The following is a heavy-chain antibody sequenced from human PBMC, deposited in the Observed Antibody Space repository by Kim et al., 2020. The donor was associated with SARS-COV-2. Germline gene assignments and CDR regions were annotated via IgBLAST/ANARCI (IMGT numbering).Heavy chain of an antibody. CDR1: GNKLTELS. CDR3: ATFIYCGAHCNTALGY. J-gene: IGHJ4*02. D-gene: IGHD2-21*02. V-gene: IGHV1-24*01. CDR2: FDPEDGET. Sequence: ASVKVSCKVSGNKLTELSMHWVRQAPGKGLEWMGGFDPEDGETMYAQKFQGRVTMTDDTSTDTAYMELSSLTSEDTAVYYCATFIYCGAHCNTALGYWGQGTLVTVS.